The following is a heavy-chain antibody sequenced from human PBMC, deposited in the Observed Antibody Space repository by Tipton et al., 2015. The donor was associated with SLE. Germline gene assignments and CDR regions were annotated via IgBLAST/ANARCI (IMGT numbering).Heavy chain of an antibody. D-gene: IGHD3-16*01. CDR3: ARLRGTYYFDY. CDR1: GYSISSGYS. CDR2: IYYSGST. Sequence: TLSLTCTVSGYSISSGYSWGWIRQPPGKGLEWIGSIYYSGSTYYNPSLKSRVTISVDTSKNQFSLKVSSVTAADTAVYYCARLRGTYYFDYWGQGTLVIVSS. J-gene: IGHJ4*02. V-gene: IGHV4-38-2*02.